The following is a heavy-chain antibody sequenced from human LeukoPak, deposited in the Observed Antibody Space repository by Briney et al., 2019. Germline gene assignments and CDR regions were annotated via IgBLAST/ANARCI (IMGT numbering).Heavy chain of an antibody. CDR3: ARSLYCSSTSCYIDAFDI. Sequence: TGGSLRLSCAASGFTFSDYYMSWIRQAPGKGLEWVSYISSSGSTIYYADSVKGRFTISRDNAKHSLYLQMNSLRAEDTAVYYCARSLYCSSTSCYIDAFDIWGQGTMVTVSS. V-gene: IGHV3-11*01. CDR1: GFTFSDYY. CDR2: ISSSGSTI. J-gene: IGHJ3*02. D-gene: IGHD2-2*02.